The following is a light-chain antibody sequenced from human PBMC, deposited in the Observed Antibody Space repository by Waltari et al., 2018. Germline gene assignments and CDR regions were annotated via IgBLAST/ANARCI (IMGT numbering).Light chain of an antibody. V-gene: IGKV3D-20*02. CDR2: DAS. CDR3: QQETAWSWT. J-gene: IGKJ1*01. CDR1: QSLNNR. Sequence: EIILTQSPATLSLSPGGRATLSCRASQSLNNRLAWYQQKPGQATRLLIYDASRRVIGIPDRFSGSGSGTEFTLTISSLDPEDVAVYLCQQETAWSWTFGQGTKVEIQ.